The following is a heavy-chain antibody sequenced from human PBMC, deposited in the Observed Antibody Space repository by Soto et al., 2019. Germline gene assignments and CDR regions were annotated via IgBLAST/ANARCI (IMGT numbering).Heavy chain of an antibody. CDR2: VDPSGSYA. CDR3: ARHLAQTSGAKYGFDV. CDR1: GYSFTCHW. Sequence: GESLKISCNGSGYSFTCHWISWVRQMPWKGLEWMGMVDPSGSYATYSPSFQGHVTISTDKAIATAYLQWSSLEAPDTAMYYCARHLAQTSGAKYGFDVWGQGTTVTVSS. V-gene: IGHV5-10-1*01. D-gene: IGHD1-26*01. J-gene: IGHJ6*02.